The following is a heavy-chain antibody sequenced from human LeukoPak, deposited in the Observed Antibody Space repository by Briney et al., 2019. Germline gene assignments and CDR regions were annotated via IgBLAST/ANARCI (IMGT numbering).Heavy chain of an antibody. V-gene: IGHV5-51*01. CDR3: ARNKVVPAAIPRGWFDP. Sequence: GESLKISCKGSGYSFTSYWIGWVRQMPGKGLEWMGIIYPGDSDTRYSPSFQDQVTISADKSISTAYLQWSSLKASDTAMYYCARNKVVPAAIPRGWFDPWGQGTLVTVSS. CDR1: GYSFTSYW. J-gene: IGHJ5*02. CDR2: IYPGDSDT. D-gene: IGHD2-2*01.